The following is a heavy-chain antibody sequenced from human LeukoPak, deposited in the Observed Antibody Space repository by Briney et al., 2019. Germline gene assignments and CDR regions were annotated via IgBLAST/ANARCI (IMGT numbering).Heavy chain of an antibody. CDR2: SRSKARSYST. Sequence: PGGSLSLSCAASGFSFSDYLMDWVRQTPGKGLEWVGRSRSKARSYSTEYAASVKGRFTISRDDSKNVLYRQMNSLKIEDAAVYYCAVRAGGSGPLDYWGQGTPVTVSS. V-gene: IGHV3-72*01. J-gene: IGHJ4*02. CDR3: AVRAGGSGPLDY. CDR1: GFSFSDYL. D-gene: IGHD6-19*01.